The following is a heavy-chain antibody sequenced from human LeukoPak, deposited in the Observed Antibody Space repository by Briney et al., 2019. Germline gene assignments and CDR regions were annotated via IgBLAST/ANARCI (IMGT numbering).Heavy chain of an antibody. CDR1: GFTFSSYW. CDR3: ASSIPRTEYFDY. V-gene: IGHV3-21*01. D-gene: IGHD2-21*01. CDR2: ISSDSKYI. Sequence: KSGGSLRLSCAASGFTFSSYWLHWVRQAPGKGLEWVSSISSDSKYIYYEDSVKGRFTTSRDNAKNSLYLQMNSLRAEDTAVYYCASSIPRTEYFDYWGQGSLVTVSS. J-gene: IGHJ4*02.